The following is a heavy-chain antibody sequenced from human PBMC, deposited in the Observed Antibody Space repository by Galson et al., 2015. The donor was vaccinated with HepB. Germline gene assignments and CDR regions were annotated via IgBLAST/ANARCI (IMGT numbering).Heavy chain of an antibody. D-gene: IGHD6-13*01. J-gene: IGHJ6*02. CDR3: AREGEQQLVAVDV. CDR1: GFTFSSYG. V-gene: IGHV3-33*08. CDR2: IWYDGSNK. Sequence: SLRLSCAASGFTFSSYGMHWVRQAPGKGLEWVAVIWYDGSNKYYADSVTGRFTISRDNYKNTLYLQMNSLRAEDTAVYYCAREGEQQLVAVDVWGQGTTVTVSS.